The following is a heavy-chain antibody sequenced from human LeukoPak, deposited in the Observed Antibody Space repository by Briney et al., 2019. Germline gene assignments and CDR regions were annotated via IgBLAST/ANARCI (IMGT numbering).Heavy chain of an antibody. D-gene: IGHD6-13*01. Sequence: PGGSLRLSCEASGFTFSSYYMIWVRQAPGKGLEWVSVISVSGDWTYYADSVKGRFTISRDNSKNTLYLQMNSLRAEDTAVYYCANYRQSITAAGNSRECADYWGQGTLVTVSS. J-gene: IGHJ4*02. CDR1: GFTFSSYY. V-gene: IGHV3-23*01. CDR3: ANYRQSITAAGNSRECADY. CDR2: ISVSGDWT.